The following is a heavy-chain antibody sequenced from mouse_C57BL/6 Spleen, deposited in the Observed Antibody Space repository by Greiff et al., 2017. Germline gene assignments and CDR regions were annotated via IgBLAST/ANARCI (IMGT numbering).Heavy chain of an antibody. CDR2: IDPNSGGT. J-gene: IGHJ2*01. V-gene: IGHV1-72*01. D-gene: IGHD2-1*01. CDR1: GYTFTSYW. Sequence: QVQLQQPGAELVKPGASVKLSCKASGYTFTSYWMHWVKQRPGRGLEWIGRIDPNSGGTKYNEKFKSKATLTVDKPSSTAYMQLSSLTSEESAVYYCAREGYYGNYDYWGQSTTLTVSS. CDR3: AREGYYGNYDY.